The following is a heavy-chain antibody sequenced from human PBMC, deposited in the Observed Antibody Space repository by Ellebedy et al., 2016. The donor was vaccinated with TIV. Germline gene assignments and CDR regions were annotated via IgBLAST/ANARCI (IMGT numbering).Heavy chain of an antibody. CDR2: IWYDGSNK. CDR1: RFTFSSYG. V-gene: IGHV3-33*01. D-gene: IGHD3-10*01. J-gene: IGHJ4*02. Sequence: GESLKISCAASRFTFSSYGMHWVRQAPGKGLEWVAVIWYDGSNKYYADSVKGRFTISRDNSKNTLYLQMNSLRAEDTAVYYWTRDQFYGSIGADNWGQGTLVTVSS. CDR3: TRDQFYGSIGADN.